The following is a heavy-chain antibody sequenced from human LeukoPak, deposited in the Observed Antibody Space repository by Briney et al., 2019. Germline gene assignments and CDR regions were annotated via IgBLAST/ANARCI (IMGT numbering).Heavy chain of an antibody. Sequence: SETLSLTCAVYGGSFSGYYWSWIRQPPGKGLEWIGEINHSGSTNYNPSLKSRVTISVDTSKNQFSLKLSSVTAADTAVYYCARRDDATMVRGPFDYWGQGTLVTVSS. CDR2: INHSGST. J-gene: IGHJ4*02. CDR1: GGSFSGYY. CDR3: ARRDDATMVRGPFDY. V-gene: IGHV4-34*01. D-gene: IGHD3-10*01.